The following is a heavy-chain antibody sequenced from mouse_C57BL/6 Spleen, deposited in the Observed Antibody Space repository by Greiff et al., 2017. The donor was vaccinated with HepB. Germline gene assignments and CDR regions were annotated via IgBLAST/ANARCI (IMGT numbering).Heavy chain of an antibody. CDR1: GFTFPDYY. CDR3: ARYMRYSGYFDV. Sequence: EVKLMESGGGLVQPGGSLSLSCAASGFTFPDYYMSWVRQPPGKALEWLGFIRNKANGYTTEYSASVKGRFTISRDNSQSILYLQMNALRAEDSATYYCARYMRYSGYFDVWGTGTTVTVSS. V-gene: IGHV7-3*01. J-gene: IGHJ1*03. CDR2: IRNKANGYTT. D-gene: IGHD2-14*01.